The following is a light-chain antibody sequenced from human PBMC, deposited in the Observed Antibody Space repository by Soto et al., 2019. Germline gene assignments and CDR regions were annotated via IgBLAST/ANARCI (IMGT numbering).Light chain of an antibody. CDR1: QSVSSR. Sequence: EIVMTQSPATLSVSPGERVTLSCRASQSVSSRLAWYHQKPGQSPRLLIYGASTRATGIPDRFSGSGSGTEFTLTISSLQSEDFGLYFCHQYNNFWTFGQGTKVEIK. CDR2: GAS. CDR3: HQYNNFWT. J-gene: IGKJ1*01. V-gene: IGKV3-15*01.